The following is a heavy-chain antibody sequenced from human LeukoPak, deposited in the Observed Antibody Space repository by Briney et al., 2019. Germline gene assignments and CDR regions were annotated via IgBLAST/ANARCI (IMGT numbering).Heavy chain of an antibody. CDR2: IKPNSGGT. CDR3: ARVKTMIIVVSLFDY. D-gene: IGHD3-22*01. V-gene: IGHV1-2*02. Sequence: ASVKVSCKASGYTFTGYYIHWVRQAPGQGLEWMGWIKPNSGGTNYAQKFQGRVTMTRDASISTAYMELSRLRSDDTAVYYCARVKTMIIVVSLFDYWGQGTLVTVSS. CDR1: GYTFTGYY. J-gene: IGHJ4*02.